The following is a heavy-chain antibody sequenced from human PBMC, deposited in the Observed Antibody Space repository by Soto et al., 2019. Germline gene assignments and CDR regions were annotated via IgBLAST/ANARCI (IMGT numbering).Heavy chain of an antibody. Sequence: SETLSLTCNVSSDSVSNYFWRWIRQPPGKGLEWIGYIFRRGTAETADYNPSLTSRVTISFDMSKNQLSLTLTSVTAADSAVYFCARPRGHTSGVFESWGQGTTVTVS. V-gene: IGHV4-59*02. CDR2: IFRRGTAETA. D-gene: IGHD5-18*01. CDR3: ARPRGHTSGVFES. CDR1: SDSVSNYF. J-gene: IGHJ3*02.